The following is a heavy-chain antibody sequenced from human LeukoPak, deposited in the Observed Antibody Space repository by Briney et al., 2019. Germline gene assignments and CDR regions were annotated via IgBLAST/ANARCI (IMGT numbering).Heavy chain of an antibody. D-gene: IGHD3-9*01. CDR3: ARGGDILTGYYQFDY. CDR1: GGSFSGYY. CDR2: INHSGST. V-gene: IGHV4-34*01. J-gene: IGHJ4*02. Sequence: PSETLSLTCAVYGGSFSGYYWSWIRQPPGKGLEWIGEINHSGSTNYNPSLKSRATISVDTSKNQFSLKLSSVTAADTAVYYCARGGDILTGYYQFDYWGQGTLVTVSS.